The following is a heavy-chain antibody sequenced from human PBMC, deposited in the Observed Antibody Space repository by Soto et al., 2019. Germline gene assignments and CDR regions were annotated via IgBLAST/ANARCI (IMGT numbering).Heavy chain of an antibody. J-gene: IGHJ5*01. D-gene: IGHD3-10*01. CDR2: INPSDGST. CDR1: GYTFTSHY. V-gene: IGHV1-46*01. CDR3: ARDPPGAGVCRNSDWFDS. Sequence: QVQLVQSGAEVKKPGASVKVSCKASGYTFTSHYMHWVRQAPGQGLEWMGIINPSDGSTTYAQKFQGRVTMTRDTSTSSVYMEMSSRRSEDTAVYYCARDPPGAGVCRNSDWFDSWGQGTLVTVSS.